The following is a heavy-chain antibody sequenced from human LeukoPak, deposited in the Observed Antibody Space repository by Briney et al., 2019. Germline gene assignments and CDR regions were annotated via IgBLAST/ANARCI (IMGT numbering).Heavy chain of an antibody. V-gene: IGHV4-39*07. CDR2: IYYSGST. D-gene: IGHD3-3*01. CDR3: ARAALYYDFWSGYSPALDY. J-gene: IGHJ4*02. Sequence: SETLSLTCTVSGGSISSSSYYWGWIRQPPGKGLEWIGSIYYSGSTNYNPSLKSRVTISVDTSKNQFSLKLSSVTAADTAVYYCARAALYYDFWSGYSPALDYWGQGTLVTVSS. CDR1: GGSISSSSYY.